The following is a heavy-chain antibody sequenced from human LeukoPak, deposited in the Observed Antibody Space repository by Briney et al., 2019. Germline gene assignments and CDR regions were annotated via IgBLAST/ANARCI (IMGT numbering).Heavy chain of an antibody. J-gene: IGHJ4*02. V-gene: IGHV3-23*01. CDR2: ISGSGGST. Sequence: PGGSLRLSCAASGFTFSSYAMHWVRQAPGKGLEWVSAISGSGGSTYYADSVKGRSTISRDNSKNTLYLQMNSLRAEDTAVYYCAKGNTELLWFGERTYYFDYWGQGTLVTVSS. CDR3: AKGNTELLWFGERTYYFDY. D-gene: IGHD3-10*01. CDR1: GFTFSSYA.